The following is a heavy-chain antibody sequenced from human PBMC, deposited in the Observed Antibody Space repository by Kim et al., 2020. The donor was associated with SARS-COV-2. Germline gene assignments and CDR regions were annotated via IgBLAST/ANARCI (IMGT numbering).Heavy chain of an antibody. J-gene: IGHJ5*02. D-gene: IGHD1-1*01. V-gene: IGHV1-18*01. CDR1: GYTFDRFG. CDR2: ISAYNGDT. CDR3: ARTSHWNPNWFDP. Sequence: ASVKVSCKTSGYTFDRFGLSWVRQAPGQGLEWMGWISAYNGDTKDSQKFQARVTMTTDTSASTAYMELTSLTSDDTAVYYCARTSHWNPNWFDPWGQGTL.